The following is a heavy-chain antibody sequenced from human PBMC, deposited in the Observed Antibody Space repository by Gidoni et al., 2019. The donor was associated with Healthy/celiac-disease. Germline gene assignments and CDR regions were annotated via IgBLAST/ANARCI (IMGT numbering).Heavy chain of an antibody. D-gene: IGHD3-3*01. CDR3: ARGESITIFGVVSDHNWFDP. J-gene: IGHJ5*02. CDR1: GYTFTGYY. CDR2: NNPNSGGT. Sequence: QVQRVQSGAEVKKPGASVKVSCKAYGYTFTGYYMQWVRQAPGQGLEWMGRNNPNSGGTNYAQKFQGRVTMTRDTSISTAYMELSRLRSDDTAVYYCARGESITIFGVVSDHNWFDPWGQGTLVTVSS. V-gene: IGHV1-2*06.